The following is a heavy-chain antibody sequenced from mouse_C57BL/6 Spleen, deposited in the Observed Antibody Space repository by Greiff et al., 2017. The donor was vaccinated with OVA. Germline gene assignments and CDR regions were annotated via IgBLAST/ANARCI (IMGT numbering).Heavy chain of an antibody. J-gene: IGHJ3*01. CDR2: IDPSDSYT. CDR3: ARSFAY. Sequence: QVQLQQSGAELVRPGTSVKLSCKASGYTFTSYWMHWVKQRPGQGLEWIGVIDPSDSYTNYNQKFKGKATLTVDTSSSTAYMELRSLTSEDSAVYYCARSFAYWGQGTLVTVSA. V-gene: IGHV1-59*01. CDR1: GYTFTSYW.